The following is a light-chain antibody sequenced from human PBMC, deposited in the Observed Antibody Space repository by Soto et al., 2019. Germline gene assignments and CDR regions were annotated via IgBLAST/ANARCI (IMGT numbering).Light chain of an antibody. Sequence: EIVFKQSPCTLSLSPGERATLSCRASQSVSSNYLAWYQQKPGQAPRLLIYGASSRATGIPDRFSGSGSGTDFTLTISRLEPEDFAVYYCQQYGSSPLTFGGGTKVDIK. CDR2: GAS. V-gene: IGKV3-20*01. J-gene: IGKJ4*01. CDR1: QSVSSNY. CDR3: QQYGSSPLT.